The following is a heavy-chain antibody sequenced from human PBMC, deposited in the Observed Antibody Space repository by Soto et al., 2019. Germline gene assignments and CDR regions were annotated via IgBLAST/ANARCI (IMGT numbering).Heavy chain of an antibody. CDR1: GGSISSSSYY. CDR2: IYYSGST. J-gene: IGHJ4*02. Sequence: PSETLSLTCTVSGGSISSSSYYWGWIRQPPGKGLEWIGSIYYSGSTYYNPSPKSRVTISVDTSKNQFSLKLSSVTAADTAVYYCARPGYYYGSALHYWGQGTLVTVSS. V-gene: IGHV4-39*01. D-gene: IGHD3-10*01. CDR3: ARPGYYYGSALHY.